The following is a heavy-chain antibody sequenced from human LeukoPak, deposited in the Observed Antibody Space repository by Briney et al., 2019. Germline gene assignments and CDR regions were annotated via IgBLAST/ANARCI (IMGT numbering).Heavy chain of an antibody. CDR1: GGSFSGYY. CDR2: INHSGST. D-gene: IGHD3-22*01. J-gene: IGHJ4*02. V-gene: IGHV4-34*01. CDR3: ARVRYGIVV. Sequence: SETLSLTCAVYGGSFSGYYWSWIRQPPGKGLEWIGEINHSGSTNYNPSLKSRVTISVDTSKNQSSLKLSSVTAADTAVYYCARVRYGIVVWGQGTLVTVSS.